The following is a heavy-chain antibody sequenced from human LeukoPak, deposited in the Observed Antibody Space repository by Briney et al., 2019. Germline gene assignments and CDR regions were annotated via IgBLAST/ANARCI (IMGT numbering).Heavy chain of an antibody. J-gene: IGHJ1*01. CDR2: IDPNNGGT. CDR3: ATDEGG. Sequence: ASVKVSCKASGYTFTGYYMHWVRQAPGQGLEWMGFIDPNNGGTNYARKFQGRVTLTRDTPISTAYMELSSLRSDDTAVYHCATDEGGWGQGTLVTVSS. V-gene: IGHV1-2*02. CDR1: GYTFTGYY. D-gene: IGHD3-16*01.